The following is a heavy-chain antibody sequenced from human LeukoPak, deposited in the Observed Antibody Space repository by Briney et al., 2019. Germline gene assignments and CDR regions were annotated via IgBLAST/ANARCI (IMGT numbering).Heavy chain of an antibody. CDR3: ARQQYSYGYAYLDY. Sequence: PSETLSLTCTVSGGSISSYYWSWIRQPPGKGLEWIGYIYYSGSTNYNPSLKSRVTISVDTSKNQFSLKLSSATAADTAMYYCARQQYSYGYAYLDYWGQGTLVTVSS. D-gene: IGHD5-18*01. CDR2: IYYSGST. CDR1: GGSISSYY. V-gene: IGHV4-59*08. J-gene: IGHJ4*02.